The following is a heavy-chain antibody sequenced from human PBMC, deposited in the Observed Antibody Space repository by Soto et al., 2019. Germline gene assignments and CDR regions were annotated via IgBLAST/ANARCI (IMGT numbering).Heavy chain of an antibody. CDR2: ISYDGSNT. CDR1: GFTFSNFG. Sequence: QVQLVESGGGVVQPGRSLRLSCAASGFTFSNFGMHWVRQAPGKGLGWVAVISYDGSNTYYADSVKGRFTISRDNSKNTLYLQMNTLRAEDTAMYYCAKAPGVYDPTGPLDYYYGMDVWGQGTTVTVSS. D-gene: IGHD6-13*01. CDR3: AKAPGVYDPTGPLDYYYGMDV. V-gene: IGHV3-30*18. J-gene: IGHJ6*02.